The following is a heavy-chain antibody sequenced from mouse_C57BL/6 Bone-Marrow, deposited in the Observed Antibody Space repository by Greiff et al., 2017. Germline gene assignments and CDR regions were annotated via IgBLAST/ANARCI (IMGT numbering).Heavy chain of an antibody. Sequence: QVQLKQSGPGLAAPSQSLSITCTVSGFSLPSYAISWVRQSPGKGLEWLGVIWNGGGTNYNSALKSRLSISEDNSKSQVFLKMNSLHTDVTARYYCARKAVYDPFAYWGHVTLGTVSA. CDR2: IWNGGGT. CDR1: GFSLPSYA. J-gene: IGHJ3*01. CDR3: ARKAVYDPFAY. D-gene: IGHD2-3*01. V-gene: IGHV2-9-1*01.